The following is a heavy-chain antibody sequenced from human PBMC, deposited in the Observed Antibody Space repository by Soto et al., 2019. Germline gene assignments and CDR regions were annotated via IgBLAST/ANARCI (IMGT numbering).Heavy chain of an antibody. CDR2: ITGDGRYT. CDR1: AFTFNRFW. CDR3: ARHMGDAMDV. J-gene: IGHJ6*02. V-gene: IGHV3-74*01. Sequence: VQLVESGGGLVQPGGSLRLSCAASAFTFNRFWMHWVRLVPGKGLVWVSRITGDGRYTSYAASVKGRFTISRDNANNTLYLQMNSLRVEDTAVYYCARHMGDAMDVWGQGTTVTVSS.